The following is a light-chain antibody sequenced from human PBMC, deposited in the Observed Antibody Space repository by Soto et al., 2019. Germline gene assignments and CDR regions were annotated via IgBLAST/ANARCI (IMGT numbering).Light chain of an antibody. CDR1: SSDVGSSNY. J-gene: IGLJ1*01. CDR2: RVS. CDR3: TSSTIDSRYV. Sequence: QSALTQPASVSGSPGQSITISCTGTSSDVGSSNYVSWYQQYPGKVPKLLIDRVSNRPSGVSNRFSGSKSVYTASLTISRLQTEDEADYFCTSSTIDSRYVFGTGTKLTVL. V-gene: IGLV2-14*01.